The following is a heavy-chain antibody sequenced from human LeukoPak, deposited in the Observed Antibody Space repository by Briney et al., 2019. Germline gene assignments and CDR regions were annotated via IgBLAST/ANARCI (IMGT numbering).Heavy chain of an antibody. J-gene: IGHJ5*02. CDR1: GFTFSRCS. V-gene: IGHV3-21*01. D-gene: IGHD2-8*01. CDR2: ISSSSSYI. Sequence: GXSLRLSCAASGFTFSRCSMNWVRQAPGKGVEWVASISSSSSYIYYADSVKGGFTIYRDKAKNSLYVQMNSLRAEDTAVYYCARDGYCTNGVCYGWFDPWGQGTLVTVSS. CDR3: ARDGYCTNGVCYGWFDP.